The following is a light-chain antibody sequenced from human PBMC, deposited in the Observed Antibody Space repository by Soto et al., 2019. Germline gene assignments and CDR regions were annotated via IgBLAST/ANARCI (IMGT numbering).Light chain of an antibody. CDR2: GAS. CDR3: QQYGSSPPYT. Sequence: EFVLTQSPGTLSLSPGERATLSCRASQSVINNYLAWYQQKPGQAPRLLIYGASSRATGIPDRFSGSGSGTDFPLTISRLEAEDFAVYYCQQYGSSPPYTFGQGTRLEIK. J-gene: IGKJ2*01. CDR1: QSVINNY. V-gene: IGKV3-20*01.